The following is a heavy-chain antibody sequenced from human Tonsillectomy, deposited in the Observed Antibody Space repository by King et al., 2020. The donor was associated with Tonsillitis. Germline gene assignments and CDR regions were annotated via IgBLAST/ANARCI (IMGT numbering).Heavy chain of an antibody. CDR3: TTSVRVTGTTDY. V-gene: IGHV3-15*07. Sequence: VQLVESGGGLVKPGGSLRLSCAASGFTFSNAWVNWVRQAPGKGLEWVCRIKSNTDGGTNYYAAPVKGRFTISRDDSKSALYLQMNSLKTEDTGVYYCTTSVRVTGTTDYWGQGTLVTVSS. CDR2: IKSNTDGGTN. D-gene: IGHD1/OR15-1a*01. J-gene: IGHJ4*02. CDR1: GFTFSNAW.